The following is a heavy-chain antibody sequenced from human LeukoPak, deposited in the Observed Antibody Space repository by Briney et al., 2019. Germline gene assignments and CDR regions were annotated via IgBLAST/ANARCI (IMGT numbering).Heavy chain of an antibody. CDR1: GFTFSTYV. CDR2: ISSNGDNT. J-gene: IGHJ4*02. V-gene: IGHV3-64D*06. Sequence: PGGSLRLSCSVSGFTFSTYVMHWVRQAPGKGLEYVSAISSNGDNTYYADSVKGRFTISGDNSKNTLYLQMSSLRADDTAVYYCVRGTGYWGQGTVVTVSS. CDR3: VRGTGY.